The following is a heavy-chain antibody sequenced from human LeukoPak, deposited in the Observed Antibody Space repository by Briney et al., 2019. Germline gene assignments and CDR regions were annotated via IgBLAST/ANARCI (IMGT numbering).Heavy chain of an antibody. J-gene: IGHJ1*01. Sequence: SQTLSLTCAISGDSVSGNIATWNWIRQSPSRGLEWLGRTYYRSRWHNVYAESVKSRITINPDTSKNQFSLLLNSVTPEDTAVYYCAKSGSYLEYLQHWGQGTPVTVSS. CDR1: GDSVSGNIAT. D-gene: IGHD1-26*01. CDR3: AKSGSYLEYLQH. V-gene: IGHV6-1*01. CDR2: TYYRSRWHN.